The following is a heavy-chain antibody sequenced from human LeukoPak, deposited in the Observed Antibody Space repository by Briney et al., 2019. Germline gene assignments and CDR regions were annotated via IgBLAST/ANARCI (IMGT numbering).Heavy chain of an antibody. Sequence: ASVKVSCKASRYRFAGYYIHWVRQAPGQGLEWMGWINSNYGGTNYAQKFQGRVTMTRETSISTAYMELRGLKFDDTALFYCVRAPSRPGDWFDPWGQGTLVTVSS. CDR2: INSNYGGT. J-gene: IGHJ5*02. CDR3: VRAPSRPGDWFDP. D-gene: IGHD6-6*01. CDR1: RYRFAGYY. V-gene: IGHV1-2*02.